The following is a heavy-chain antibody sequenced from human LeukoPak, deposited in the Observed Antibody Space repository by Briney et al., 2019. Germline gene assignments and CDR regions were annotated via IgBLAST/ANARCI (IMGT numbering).Heavy chain of an antibody. CDR2: ISSSSTI. CDR1: GFTFSSYS. Sequence: GGSLRLSCAASGFTFSSYSMNWVRQAPGKGLEWVSYISSSSTIYYADSVKGRFTISRDNAKNSLYLQMNSLRAEDTAVYYCARDLARHIAAAGSFDYWGQGTLVTVSS. V-gene: IGHV3-48*01. D-gene: IGHD6-13*01. J-gene: IGHJ4*02. CDR3: ARDLARHIAAAGSFDY.